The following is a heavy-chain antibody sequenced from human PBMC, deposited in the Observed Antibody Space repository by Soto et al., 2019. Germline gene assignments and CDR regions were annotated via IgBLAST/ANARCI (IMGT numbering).Heavy chain of an antibody. V-gene: IGHV4-4*02. CDR3: ESGFDYLWGSYSHESGDDSFDI. CDR2: IHHSGTT. D-gene: IGHD3-16*01. J-gene: IGHJ3*02. CDR1: GGSVSSDNW. Sequence: SETLSLTCAVSGGSVSSDNWWRWVRQPRGKGLEWIGEIHHSGTTTFNPSLKSRITISVDKTKNQIYLKLNSVTAADTAVYFCESGFDYLWGSYSHESGDDSFDIWGQGKMVTVSS.